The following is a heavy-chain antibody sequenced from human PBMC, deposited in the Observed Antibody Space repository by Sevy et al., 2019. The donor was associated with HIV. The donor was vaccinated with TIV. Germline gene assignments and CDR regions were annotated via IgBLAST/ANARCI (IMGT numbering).Heavy chain of an antibody. Sequence: GGSLRLSCAASGFTFSSYAMSWVRQAPGKGLEWVSAISGSGGSTYYADSVKGRFTISRDNSKNTLYLQMNGLRAEDTAVYYCAKVPRITMVRGDYFDYWGQGTLVTVSS. CDR2: ISGSGGST. CDR1: GFTFSSYA. CDR3: AKVPRITMVRGDYFDY. D-gene: IGHD3-10*01. J-gene: IGHJ4*02. V-gene: IGHV3-23*01.